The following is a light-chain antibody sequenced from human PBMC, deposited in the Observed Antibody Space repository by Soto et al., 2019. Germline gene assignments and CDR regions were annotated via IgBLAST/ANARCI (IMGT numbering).Light chain of an antibody. CDR1: SSDIGAYNY. J-gene: IGLJ2*01. CDR2: EVS. Sequence: QSALTQPASVSGSLGQPITISCTGTSSDIGAYNYVSWYQQHPGKAPKLIIYEVSYRPSGVSNRFSASKSANTASLTISGLQAEDEADYYCYSFASSNPLIFGGGTKVTVL. CDR3: YSFASSNPLI. V-gene: IGLV2-14*01.